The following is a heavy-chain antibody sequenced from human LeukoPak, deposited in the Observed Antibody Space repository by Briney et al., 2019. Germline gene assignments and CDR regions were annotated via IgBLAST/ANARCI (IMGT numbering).Heavy chain of an antibody. J-gene: IGHJ3*02. CDR2: INPNSGGI. V-gene: IGHV1-2*02. CDR3: ARGGLGYCSSTSCLGYDAFDI. CDR1: GYTFTGYY. D-gene: IGHD2-2*01. Sequence: ASVKVSCKASGYTFTGYYMHWVRQAPGQGLEWMGWINPNSGGIKYAKKFQGRVTMTRDTSISTAYMELSRLRSDDTAIYYCARGGLGYCSSTSCLGYDAFDIWAKGQWSPSLQ.